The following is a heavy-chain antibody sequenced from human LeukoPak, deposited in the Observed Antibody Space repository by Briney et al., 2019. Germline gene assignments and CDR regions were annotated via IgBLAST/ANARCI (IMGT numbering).Heavy chain of an antibody. CDR2: ISSGSTTI. J-gene: IGHJ4*02. Sequence: PGGSLRLSCAASGFTVSSNYMSWVRQAPGKGLEWVSYISSGSTTIYYADSVKGRFTISRDNAKNSLYLQMSSLRDEDTAMYYCGILPDYYDSGRQSGYWGQGTLVTVSS. V-gene: IGHV3-48*02. CDR1: GFTVSSNY. D-gene: IGHD3-10*01. CDR3: GILPDYYDSGRQSGY.